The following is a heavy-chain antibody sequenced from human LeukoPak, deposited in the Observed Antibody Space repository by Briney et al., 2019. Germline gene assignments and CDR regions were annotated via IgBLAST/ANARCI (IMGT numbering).Heavy chain of an antibody. D-gene: IGHD3-22*01. Sequence: SETLSLTCTVSGGSISSYYWSWIRQPPGKGLEWIGYIYYSGSTNYNPSLKSRVTISVDTSKNQFSLKLSSVTAADTAVYYCASQRYYDGSGYPSLIYYFDYWGQGTLVTVSS. J-gene: IGHJ4*02. CDR1: GGSISSYY. V-gene: IGHV4-59*01. CDR2: IYYSGST. CDR3: ASQRYYDGSGYPSLIYYFDY.